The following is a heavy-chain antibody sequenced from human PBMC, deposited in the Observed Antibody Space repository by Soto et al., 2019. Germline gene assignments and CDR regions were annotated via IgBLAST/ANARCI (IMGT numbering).Heavy chain of an antibody. CDR2: IWYDGSDK. J-gene: IGHJ6*02. D-gene: IGHD1-26*01. CDR3: ARGGYSGSYYGMDV. Sequence: VQLVESGGGVVQPGRSLRLSCTASGFTFSSYGMHWVRQAPGKGLDWVAVIWYDGSDKNYADSVKGRFTISRDNSKNTLFLQMNSLRAEDTAIYYCARGGYSGSYYGMDVWGQGTTVTVSS. CDR1: GFTFSSYG. V-gene: IGHV3-33*01.